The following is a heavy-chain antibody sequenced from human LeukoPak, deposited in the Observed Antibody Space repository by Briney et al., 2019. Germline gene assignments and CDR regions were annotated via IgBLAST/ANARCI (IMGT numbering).Heavy chain of an antibody. D-gene: IGHD3-10*01. CDR1: LFTFSNYG. CDR3: ARGGGARPDY. V-gene: IGHV3-48*02. Sequence: GGSLRLSCTSSLFTFSNYGMNLVRQAPGKGLKWVSYISSSSSAINYADSVKGRFTIFRDNAKNSLFLQMNSLRDEDKAMYYCARGGGARPDYWGQGTLVTVSS. J-gene: IGHJ4*02. CDR2: ISSSSSAI.